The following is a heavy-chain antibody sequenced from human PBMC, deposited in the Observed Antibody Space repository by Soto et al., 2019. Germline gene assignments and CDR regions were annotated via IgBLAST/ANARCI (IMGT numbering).Heavy chain of an antibody. D-gene: IGHD3-3*01. CDR3: VRDDTRRNNDFWSGHYTTDAFDI. V-gene: IGHV3-7*01. CDR1: GFTFSRYW. CDR2: IKQDGSEK. Sequence: EVQLVESGGGLVQPGGSLRLSCAASGFTFSRYWMSWVRQAPGKGLEWVANIKQDGSEKYYVESVKGRFTMSRDNTKNPLYLQMNSLTAEDTAVYYCVRDDTRRNNDFWSGHYTTDAFDIWGQGRMITVSS. J-gene: IGHJ3*02.